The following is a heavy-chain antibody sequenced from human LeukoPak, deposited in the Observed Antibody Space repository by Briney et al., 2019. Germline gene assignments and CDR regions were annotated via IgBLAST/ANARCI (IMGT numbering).Heavy chain of an antibody. D-gene: IGHD2-21*02. Sequence: GGSLRLSCAPSGFTFSSYAMSWVRQAPGKGPGGVALIWYDGSNKYYAHSVKGRFTISRDHSKNTVYLQMNSLRAEDTGVYYCARDRLEAVTDDDYFDFWGQGTLVTVSS. CDR2: IWYDGSNK. V-gene: IGHV3-33*08. CDR3: ARDRLEAVTDDDYFDF. CDR1: GFTFSSYA. J-gene: IGHJ4*02.